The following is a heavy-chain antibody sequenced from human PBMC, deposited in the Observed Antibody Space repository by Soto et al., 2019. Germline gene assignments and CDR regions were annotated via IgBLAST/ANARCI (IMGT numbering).Heavy chain of an antibody. CDR1: GGSISSYY. CDR3: ARQGYDIPHWFDP. CDR2: IYYSGST. Sequence: PSETLSLTCTVSGGSISSYYWSWIRQPPGKGLEWIGYIYYSGSTNYNPSLKSRVTISVDTSKNQFSLKLSSVTAADTAVYYCARQGYDIPHWFDPWGQGTLVTVSS. D-gene: IGHD3-22*01. J-gene: IGHJ5*02. V-gene: IGHV4-59*08.